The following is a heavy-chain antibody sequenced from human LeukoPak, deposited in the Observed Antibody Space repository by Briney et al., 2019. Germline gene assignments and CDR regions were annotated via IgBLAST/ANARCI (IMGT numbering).Heavy chain of an antibody. D-gene: IGHD6-19*01. CDR1: GGSIRSSSYY. CDR3: ARQVVAVAGTGYFDY. V-gene: IGHV4-39*01. CDR2: IYYSGST. Sequence: SETLSLTCTVYGGSIRSSSYYWGWIRQPRGKGLEWIGSIYYSGSTYYNASLKSRGPRSVDTAKNQCSLKLNSVTAADTAVYFCARQVVAVAGTGYFDYWGQGTLVTVSS. J-gene: IGHJ4*02.